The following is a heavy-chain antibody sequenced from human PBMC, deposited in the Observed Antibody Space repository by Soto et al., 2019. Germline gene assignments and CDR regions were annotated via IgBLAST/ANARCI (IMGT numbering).Heavy chain of an antibody. CDR2: INYSGSNI. CDR3: ASEALCGADCYFFEY. J-gene: IGHJ4*02. V-gene: IGHV3-48*03. D-gene: IGHD2-21*02. Sequence: PGGSLRLSCAVSGFTLRNSEMFWVRQAPGKGLEWVSKINYSGSNIYYSKSVKGRFTISRDNAKNSLYLQMNSLTDEDTAIYFCASEALCGADCYFFEYWGPGTLVTVSS. CDR1: GFTLRNSE.